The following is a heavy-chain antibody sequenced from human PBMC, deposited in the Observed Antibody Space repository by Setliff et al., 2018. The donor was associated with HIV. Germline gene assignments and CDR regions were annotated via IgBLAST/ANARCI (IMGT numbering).Heavy chain of an antibody. J-gene: IGHJ6*04. D-gene: IGHD4-17*01. Sequence: ASVKVSCKASGYTFTSYGISWVRQAPGQGLEWMGWVSAYKGKTNYEQKFQGRISMTTDTSTSTAYMELRSLRCDDTAVYYWARDNYDDYSRVQMDVWGKGTTVTVSS. CDR1: GYTFTSYG. CDR2: VSAYKGKT. V-gene: IGHV1-18*01. CDR3: ARDNYDDYSRVQMDV.